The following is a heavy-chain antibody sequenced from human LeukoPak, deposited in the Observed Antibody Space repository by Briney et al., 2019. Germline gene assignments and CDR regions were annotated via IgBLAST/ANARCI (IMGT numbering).Heavy chain of an antibody. CDR2: IKQDGSEK. CDR3: ARALDSSSSRYQAFEY. J-gene: IGHJ4*02. Sequence: GGSLRLSCAASGFTFSNYWMSWVRQAPGKGLEWVANIKQDGSEKYFVDSVKGRFTISRDNAKNSLYLQMNSLRAEDTAVYYCARALDSSSSRYQAFEYWGQGTLVTVSS. V-gene: IGHV3-7*01. CDR1: GFTFSNYW. D-gene: IGHD2-2*01.